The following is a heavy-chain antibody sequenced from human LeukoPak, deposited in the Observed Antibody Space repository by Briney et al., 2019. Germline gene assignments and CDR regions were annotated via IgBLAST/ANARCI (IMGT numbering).Heavy chain of an antibody. Sequence: SETLSLTCTVSGGSISSGGFYWSRIRQPPGKGLEWIGYIHHSGDTYQNPSLKSRVTVSSDRSKNEFYLKLRSVTAADTAVYYCARLIAADPQLDYWGQGTLVTVSS. J-gene: IGHJ4*02. CDR2: IHHSGDT. CDR3: ARLIAADPQLDY. CDR1: GGSISSGGFY. D-gene: IGHD6-13*01. V-gene: IGHV4-30-2*01.